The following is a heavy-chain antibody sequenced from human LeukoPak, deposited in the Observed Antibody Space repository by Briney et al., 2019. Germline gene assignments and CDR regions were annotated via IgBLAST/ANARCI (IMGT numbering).Heavy chain of an antibody. Sequence: GGSLRLSCEESGFTSSTNNMNWVRQAPGKGLEWVSSISSSSTYIYYADSVKGRFTISRDNSKNTLYLQMNSLRAEDTAVYYCAKVPLRSGWKVFDYWGQGTLVTVSS. D-gene: IGHD6-19*01. CDR1: GFTSSTNN. V-gene: IGHV3-21*04. CDR3: AKVPLRSGWKVFDY. J-gene: IGHJ4*02. CDR2: ISSSSTYI.